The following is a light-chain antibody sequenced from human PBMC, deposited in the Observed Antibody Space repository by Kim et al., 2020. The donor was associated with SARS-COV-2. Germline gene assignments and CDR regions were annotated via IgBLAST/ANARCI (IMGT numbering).Light chain of an antibody. Sequence: RDTINCKSSQSVLYSSNNKNYLAWYQQKPGQPPKLLIYWASTRESGVPDRFSGSGSGTDFTLTISSLQAEDVAVYYCQQYYSTLTFGGGTKVDIK. V-gene: IGKV4-1*01. CDR3: QQYYSTLT. CDR1: QSVLYSSNNKNY. CDR2: WAS. J-gene: IGKJ4*01.